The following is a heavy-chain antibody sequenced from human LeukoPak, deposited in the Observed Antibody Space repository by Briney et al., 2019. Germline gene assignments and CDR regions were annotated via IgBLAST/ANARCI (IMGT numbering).Heavy chain of an antibody. J-gene: IGHJ6*02. D-gene: IGHD3-22*01. V-gene: IGHV3-15*01. CDR3: TTDHIGSGYHSYYYYGIDV. CDR1: GFTFRKAW. CDR2: INSKTDAGTT. Sequence: PGGSLRLSCAASGFTFRKAWMTWVRQAPGKGLEWVGRINSKTDAGTTDYAAPVKGRFTISRDDSKNTLYLQMNGLKTEDTAVYYCTTDHIGSGYHSYYYYGIDVWGQGTTVTVSS.